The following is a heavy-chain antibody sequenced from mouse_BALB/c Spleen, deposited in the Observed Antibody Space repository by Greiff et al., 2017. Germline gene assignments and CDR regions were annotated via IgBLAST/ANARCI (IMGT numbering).Heavy chain of an antibody. CDR1: GYTFTSYW. CDR2: INPSTGYT. D-gene: IGHD2-12*01. J-gene: IGHJ3*01. CDR3: ASYDVGWFAY. Sequence: VKLQESGAELAKPGASVKMSCKASGYTFTSYWMHWVKQRPGQGLEWIGYINPSTGYTEYNQKFKDKATLTADKSSSTAYMQLSSLTSEDSAVYYCASYDVGWFAYWGQGTLVTVSA. V-gene: IGHV1-7*01.